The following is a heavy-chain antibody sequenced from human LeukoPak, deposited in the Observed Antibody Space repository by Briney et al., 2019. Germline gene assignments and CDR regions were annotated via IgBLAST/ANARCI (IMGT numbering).Heavy chain of an antibody. Sequence: QTGGSLRLSCAASGFTFSGSAMHWVRQASGKGLEWVGRIRSKSNSYATAYAASVKGRVTIYRDDSKNKAYLQMNSLQTEETAVYYCTAPDIVVVPAASAEDVWGKGTTVTVSS. CDR2: IRSKSNSYAT. V-gene: IGHV3-73*01. CDR1: GFTFSGSA. D-gene: IGHD2-2*01. J-gene: IGHJ6*04. CDR3: TAPDIVVVPAASAEDV.